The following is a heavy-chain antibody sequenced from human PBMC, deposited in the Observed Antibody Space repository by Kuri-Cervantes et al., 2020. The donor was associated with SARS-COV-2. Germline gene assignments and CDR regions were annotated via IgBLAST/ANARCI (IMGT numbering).Heavy chain of an antibody. Sequence: GGSLRLSCAASGFTFSDYYMSWIRQAPGKGLEWVSYISSSGSTIYYADSVKGRFTISRDNAKNSLYLQMNSLRAEDTAVYYCARDNSAYYDFWSGYYNYFDYWGQGTLVTVSS. CDR3: ARDNSAYYDFWSGYYNYFDY. V-gene: IGHV3-11*04. CDR2: ISSSGSTI. J-gene: IGHJ4*02. D-gene: IGHD3-3*01. CDR1: GFTFSDYY.